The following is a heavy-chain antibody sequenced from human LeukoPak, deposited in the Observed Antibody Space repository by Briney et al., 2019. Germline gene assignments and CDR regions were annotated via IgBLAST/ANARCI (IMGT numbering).Heavy chain of an antibody. CDR2: IRYE. V-gene: IGHV3-30*02. CDR3: ARDTSPRIAAIYYDAFDI. J-gene: IGHJ3*02. D-gene: IGHD6-13*01. CDR1: GFIFSSYG. Sequence: GGSLRLSCAASGFIFSSYGMHWVRQAPGKGLEWVTFIRYEYYADSVKGRFTISRDNAKNSLYLEMSSLRGEDTALYYCARDTSPRIAAIYYDAFDIWGQGTMVTVSS.